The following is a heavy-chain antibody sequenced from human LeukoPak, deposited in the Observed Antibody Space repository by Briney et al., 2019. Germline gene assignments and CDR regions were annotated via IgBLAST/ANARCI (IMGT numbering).Heavy chain of an antibody. Sequence: SETLSLTCIVSGDSISSSSYYWGWIRQPPGKGLEWIGSLYYSGSTYYNPSLKSRVTISVDTSKNQFSLKLSSVTAADTAVYYCARPSIAARRSYYYMDVWGKGTTVTVSS. CDR3: ARPSIAARRSYYYMDV. D-gene: IGHD6-6*01. CDR1: GDSISSSSYY. J-gene: IGHJ6*03. CDR2: LYYSGST. V-gene: IGHV4-39*01.